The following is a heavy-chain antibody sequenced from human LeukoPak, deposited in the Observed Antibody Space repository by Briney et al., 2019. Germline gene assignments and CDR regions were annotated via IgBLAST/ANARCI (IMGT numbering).Heavy chain of an antibody. D-gene: IGHD4-17*01. V-gene: IGHV3-53*01. J-gene: IGHJ4*02. CDR3: ASYGDYGFDY. CDR1: GFTFNNYA. CDR2: IYSGGST. Sequence: GESLRLSCAASGFTFNNYAMSWVRQAPGKGLEWVSVIYSGGSTYYADSVKGRFTISRDNSKNTLYLQMNSLRAEDTAVYYCASYGDYGFDYWGQGTLVTVSS.